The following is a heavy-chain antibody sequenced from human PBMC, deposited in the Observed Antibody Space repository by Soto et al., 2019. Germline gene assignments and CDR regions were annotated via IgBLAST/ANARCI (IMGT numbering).Heavy chain of an antibody. Sequence: GGSLRLSCAASGFTFSNYAMSWVRQAPGKGLEWVSAISGSGESTFYGDSVKGRFTVSRDNSKNTLYLQMNSLGVEDTAEYYCAKGGGSCCFDCWGQGTLVTVSS. CDR2: ISGSGEST. V-gene: IGHV3-23*01. CDR3: AKGGGSCCFDC. J-gene: IGHJ4*02. D-gene: IGHD2-15*01. CDR1: GFTFSNYA.